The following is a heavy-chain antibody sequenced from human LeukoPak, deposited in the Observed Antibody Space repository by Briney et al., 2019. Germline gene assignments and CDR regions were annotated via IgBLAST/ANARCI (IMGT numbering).Heavy chain of an antibody. CDR3: ARVVAARRYYYYYYYMDV. CDR1: GGSISSYY. V-gene: IGHV4-59*01. D-gene: IGHD6-6*01. Sequence: SETLSLTCTVSGGSISSYYWSWIRQPPGKGLEWIGYIYYSGSTNYNPSLKSRVTISVDTSKNQFSLKLSPVTAADTAVYYCARVVAARRYYYYYYYMDVWGKGTTVTVSS. CDR2: IYYSGST. J-gene: IGHJ6*03.